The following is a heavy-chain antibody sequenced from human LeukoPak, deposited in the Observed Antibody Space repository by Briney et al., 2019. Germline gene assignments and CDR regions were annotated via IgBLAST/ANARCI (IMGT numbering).Heavy chain of an antibody. CDR3: AREARYGSGWHFDS. D-gene: IGHD6-19*01. Sequence: GGSLRLSCAASGFTVNSNYMSWVRQAPGKGLEWVSVFYSGGNTVYADSVRGRLTISRDSSKNTVYLQMNSLSAEDTAIYYCAREARYGSGWHFDSWGRGTLVTVSS. CDR1: GFTVNSNY. V-gene: IGHV3-53*05. CDR2: FYSGGNT. J-gene: IGHJ4*02.